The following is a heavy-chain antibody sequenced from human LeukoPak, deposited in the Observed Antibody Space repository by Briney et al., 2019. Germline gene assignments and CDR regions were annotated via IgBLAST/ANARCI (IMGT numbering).Heavy chain of an antibody. V-gene: IGHV4-34*01. CDR2: INPSGSS. CDR3: TRGIGH. J-gene: IGHJ4*02. CDR1: GGSLSGYY. Sequence: SETLSLTCAVYGGSLSGYYWTWIRQPPGKGLEWIGEINPSGSSNYNPSLKSRVTISVDTSKNQLSLKLSSVTAADTAVYYCTRGIGHWGQGTLVTVSS.